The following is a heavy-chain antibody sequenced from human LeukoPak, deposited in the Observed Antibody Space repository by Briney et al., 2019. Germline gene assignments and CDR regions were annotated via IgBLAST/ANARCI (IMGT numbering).Heavy chain of an antibody. V-gene: IGHV3-7*01. CDR2: IKPDGSEK. D-gene: IGHD1-26*01. J-gene: IGHJ4*02. CDR1: GFTLSSDW. Sequence: GGSLRLSCAASGFTLSSDWMTWVRQAPGKGLEWVATIKPDGSEKYYLDSLKGRFTISRDNARNLLYLQMNSLTVEDTAVYYCTIDRSWSFPHWGQGTLVIVSS. CDR3: TIDRSWSFPH.